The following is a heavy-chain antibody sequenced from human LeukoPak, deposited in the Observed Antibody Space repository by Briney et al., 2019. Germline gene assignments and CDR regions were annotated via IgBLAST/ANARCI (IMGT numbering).Heavy chain of an antibody. J-gene: IGHJ4*02. CDR3: AKDRGRKGLDY. CDR2: INPGGSNR. Sequence: GGSLRLSCAASGITFSNYEMNWVRQAPGKGLEWVSYINPGGSNRFYAGSVRGRFAIYRDDAKKSVYLQMNSLRAEDTAVYYCAKDRGRKGLDYWGQGTLVTVSS. CDR1: GITFSNYE. V-gene: IGHV3-48*03.